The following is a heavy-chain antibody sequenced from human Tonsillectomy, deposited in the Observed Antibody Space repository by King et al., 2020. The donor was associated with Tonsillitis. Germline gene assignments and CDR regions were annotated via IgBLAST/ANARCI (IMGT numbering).Heavy chain of an antibody. CDR2: INPRIGGT. D-gene: IGHD4-11*01. CDR3: ARTPTTMAVVYYYDY. V-gene: IGHV1-2*02. CDR1: GYTFTDYY. Sequence: QLVQSGAEVKKPGASVKVSCKASGYTFTDYYMNWVRQAPGQGLEWMGWINPRIGGTKYAQKFQGRVTLARDTSINTIYMELSSLRSDDTAVYYCARTPTTMAVVYYYDYWGQGTLVTVSS. J-gene: IGHJ4*02.